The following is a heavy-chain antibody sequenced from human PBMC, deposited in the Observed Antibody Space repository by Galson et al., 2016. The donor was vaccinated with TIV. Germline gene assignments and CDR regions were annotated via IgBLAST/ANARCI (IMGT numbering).Heavy chain of an antibody. Sequence: SVKVSCKASGYTFTDYFIHWVRQAPGQGLEWMGWINTVSGGTNFAQRFQGRVTMTRDTSISTASMELTRLTSDDSAVYFCSREYGSHTWFDGWGQGTLVTVSS. CDR3: SREYGSHTWFDG. V-gene: IGHV1-2*02. D-gene: IGHD4-17*01. J-gene: IGHJ5*02. CDR1: GYTFTDYF. CDR2: INTVSGGT.